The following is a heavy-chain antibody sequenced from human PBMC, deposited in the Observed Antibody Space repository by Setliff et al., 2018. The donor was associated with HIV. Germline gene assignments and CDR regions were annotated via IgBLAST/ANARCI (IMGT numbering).Heavy chain of an antibody. CDR3: ARAGHYDFLGGFSAQPLDP. CDR2: IFYRGST. V-gene: IGHV4-31*03. J-gene: IGHJ5*02. CDR1: GDTDFY. D-gene: IGHD3-3*01. Sequence: SETLSLTCTVSGDTDFYWNWIRQPPGKGLEWIGYIFYRGSTYYNPSLKSRVSLSIDTSKNYFSLKLTSVTAADTAMYFCARAGHYDFLGGFSAQPLDPWGRGILVTVSS.